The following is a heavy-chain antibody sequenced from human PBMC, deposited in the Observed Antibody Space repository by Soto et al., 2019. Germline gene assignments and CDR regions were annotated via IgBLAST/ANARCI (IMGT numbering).Heavy chain of an antibody. J-gene: IGHJ4*02. CDR1: GFTFSSYR. CDR3: ARDTRYYDFWSGVDY. Sequence: EVQLVESGGGLVQPGGSLRLSCAASGFTFSSYRMNWVRQTPGKGLEWVSYISSSSSTIYCADSVKGRFTISRDNAKNSLYLQMNSLRDEDTAVYYCARDTRYYDFWSGVDYWGQGTLVTVSS. V-gene: IGHV3-48*02. D-gene: IGHD3-3*01. CDR2: ISSSSSTI.